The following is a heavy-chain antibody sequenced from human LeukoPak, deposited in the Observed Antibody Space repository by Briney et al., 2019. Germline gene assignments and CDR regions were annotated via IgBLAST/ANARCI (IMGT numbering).Heavy chain of an antibody. CDR1: GFTFSSYG. D-gene: IGHD6-13*01. CDR3: AKTLVRKYYYMDV. CDR2: IRYDGSNK. Sequence: GGSLRLSCAASGFTFSSYGMHWVRQAPGKGLEWVAFIRYDGSNKYYADSVKGRFTISRDNSKNTLYLQMDSLRAEDTAVYYCAKTLVRKYYYMDVWGKGTTVTISS. J-gene: IGHJ6*03. V-gene: IGHV3-30*02.